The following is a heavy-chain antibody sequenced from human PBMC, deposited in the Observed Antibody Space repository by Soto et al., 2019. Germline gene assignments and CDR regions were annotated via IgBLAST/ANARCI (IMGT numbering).Heavy chain of an antibody. V-gene: IGHV3-43*01. CDR2: ISWDGGST. Sequence: GGSLRLSCAASGFTFDDYTMHWVRQAPGKGLEWVSLISWDGGSTYYADSVKGRFTISRDNSKNSLYLQMNSLRTEDTALYYCAKEGVEAFAYYYYGLDVSGQGTTVTGSS. D-gene: IGHD3-10*01. CDR3: AKEGVEAFAYYYYGLDV. CDR1: GFTFDDYT. J-gene: IGHJ6*02.